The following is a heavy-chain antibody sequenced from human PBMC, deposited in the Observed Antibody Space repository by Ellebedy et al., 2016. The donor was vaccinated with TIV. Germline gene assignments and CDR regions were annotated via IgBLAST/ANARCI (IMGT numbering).Heavy chain of an antibody. Sequence: MPSETLSLTCTVSGDSISSYYWSWIRQPPGKGLVSIGYIHYTGSPNHNPSLKNRVTISVDTSNQFSLKLRSVTPADTAVYYCARNEDGRLVSWGQGTLVTVSP. CDR1: GDSISSYY. D-gene: IGHD1-1*01. CDR2: IHYTGSP. CDR3: ARNEDGRLVS. J-gene: IGHJ4*02. V-gene: IGHV4-59*01.